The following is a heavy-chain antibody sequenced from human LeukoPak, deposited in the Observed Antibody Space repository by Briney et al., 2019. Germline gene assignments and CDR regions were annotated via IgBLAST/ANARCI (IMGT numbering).Heavy chain of an antibody. V-gene: IGHV3-48*03. CDR2: ISSSGSTI. J-gene: IGHJ4*02. CDR3: ARDRAPRTIFGVVIMFDY. Sequence: QPGGSLRLSCAASGFTFSSYEMNWVRQAPGKGLEWVSYISSSGSTIYYADSVKGRFTISRDNAKSSLYLQMNSLRAEDTAVYYCARDRAPRTIFGVVIMFDYWGQGTLVTVSS. CDR1: GFTFSSYE. D-gene: IGHD3-3*01.